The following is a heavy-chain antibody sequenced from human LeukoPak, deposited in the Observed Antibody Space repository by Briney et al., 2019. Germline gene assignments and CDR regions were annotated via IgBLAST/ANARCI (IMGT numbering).Heavy chain of an antibody. J-gene: IGHJ4*02. Sequence: SETLSLTCTVSGGSISSSNYYWSWIRQPPGKGLEWIGEINHGGSTNYNPSLKSRVTISVDTSKNQFSLKLSSVTAADTAVYYCARGHYGGNLNFDYWGQGTLVTVSS. V-gene: IGHV4-39*07. CDR3: ARGHYGGNLNFDY. D-gene: IGHD4-23*01. CDR1: GGSISSSNYY. CDR2: INHGGST.